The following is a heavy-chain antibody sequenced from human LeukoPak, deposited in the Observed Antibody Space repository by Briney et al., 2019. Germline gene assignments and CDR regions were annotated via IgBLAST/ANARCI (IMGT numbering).Heavy chain of an antibody. CDR2: INHSGST. V-gene: IGHV4-34*01. CDR1: GGSLTGYY. J-gene: IGHJ3*02. CDR3: ARRVAFDI. Sequence: SETLSVTCGVSGGSLTGYYWSWIRQPPGKGLEWIGEINHSGSTKYNPSLESRVSISLDTSKNHFSLRLSSVTAADTAVYYCARRVAFDIWGQGTMVTVSS.